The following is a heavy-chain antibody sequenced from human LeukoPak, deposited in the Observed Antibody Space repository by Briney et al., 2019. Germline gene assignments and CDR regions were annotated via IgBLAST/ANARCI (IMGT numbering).Heavy chain of an antibody. CDR1: GFTFTNYA. D-gene: IGHD3-10*01. CDR2: ISGSGGST. Sequence: GGSLRLSCAASGFTFTNYAMSWVRQAPGKGLEWVSTISGSGGSTYYADSVKGRFTISRDNSKNTLYLQMNSLIAEDTAVYYCAKGTLYYGSGSYPRYWGQGTLVTVSS. CDR3: AKGTLYYGSGSYPRY. V-gene: IGHV3-23*01. J-gene: IGHJ4*02.